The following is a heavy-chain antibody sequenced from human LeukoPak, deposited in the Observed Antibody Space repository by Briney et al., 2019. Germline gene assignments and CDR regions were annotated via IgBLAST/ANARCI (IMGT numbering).Heavy chain of an antibody. Sequence: GGSLRLSCAASGLAFSSYSMNWVRQAPGKGLEWVSYISSSSSTIYFADSVQGRFTISRDNAKNSLYLQMNSLRAEDTAVYYCAREYYYMDVWGKGTTVTVSS. CDR3: AREYYYMDV. J-gene: IGHJ6*03. CDR2: ISSSSSTI. CDR1: GLAFSSYS. V-gene: IGHV3-48*04.